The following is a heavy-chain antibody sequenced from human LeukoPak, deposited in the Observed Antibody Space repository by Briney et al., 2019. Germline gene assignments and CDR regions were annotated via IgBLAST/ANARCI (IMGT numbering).Heavy chain of an antibody. CDR3: ARALDEGARFDY. CDR2: ISYDGYDK. Sequence: GRSLRLSCAASGFTFNDYAMYWVRQAPGKGLEWVTLISYDGYDKSYADSVRGRFTISRDNSKNTLYLQMNSLRAEDTAVYYCARALDEGARFDYWGQGTLVTVSS. V-gene: IGHV3-30-3*01. J-gene: IGHJ4*02. CDR1: GFTFNDYA.